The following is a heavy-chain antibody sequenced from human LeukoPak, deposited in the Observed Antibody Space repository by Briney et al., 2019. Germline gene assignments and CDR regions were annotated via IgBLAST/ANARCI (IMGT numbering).Heavy chain of an antibody. CDR1: GFTFYNSG. Sequence: GGSLRLSCAASGFTFYNSGMGWVRQAPGKGLEWISAISDSGGLTYYADSVKGRFTISRDDSKNTLYLQMNSLKTEDTAVYYCAIEQWELKYWGQGTLVTVSS. J-gene: IGHJ4*02. V-gene: IGHV3-23*01. D-gene: IGHD1-26*01. CDR3: AIEQWELKY. CDR2: ISDSGGLT.